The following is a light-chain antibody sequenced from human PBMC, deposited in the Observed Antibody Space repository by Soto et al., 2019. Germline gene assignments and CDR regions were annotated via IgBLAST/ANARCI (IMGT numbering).Light chain of an antibody. V-gene: IGKV3-15*01. J-gene: IGKJ3*01. CDR2: DAS. CDR3: QQYNTWPLT. CDR1: QSVSSN. Sequence: ETVMTQSPATLSVSPGERATLSCRASQSVSSNLAWYQQKPGQAPRLLIYDASTRATGIPARFSGSGSGTEFTLTISSLQSEDVAVYYCQQYNTWPLTFGPGTKVDIK.